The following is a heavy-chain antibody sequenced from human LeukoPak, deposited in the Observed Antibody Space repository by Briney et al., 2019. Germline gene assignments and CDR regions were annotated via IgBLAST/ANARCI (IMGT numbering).Heavy chain of an antibody. CDR1: GGSISSSSYY. CDR3: ARHSYYCDSSGYDCFFDY. Sequence: SETLSLTCTVSGGSISSSSYYWGWIRQPPGKGLEWIGSIHYSGTTNYNPSLKSRVTISVDMSKKQFSLKLRSVTTADTAVYFCARHSYYCDSSGYDCFFDYWGQGTLVTVSS. D-gene: IGHD3-22*01. CDR2: IHYSGTT. V-gene: IGHV4-39*01. J-gene: IGHJ4*02.